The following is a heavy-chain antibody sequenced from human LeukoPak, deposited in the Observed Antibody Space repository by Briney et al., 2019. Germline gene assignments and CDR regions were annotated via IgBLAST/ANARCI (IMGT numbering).Heavy chain of an antibody. Sequence: GGSLRLSCAASGFTFSSYWMSWVRQAPGKGLEWVANIKQDGSEKYYVDSVKGRFTISRDNAKNSLYLQMSSLRAEDTAVYYCAKERAWVAVAGSFDYWGQGTLVTVSS. CDR1: GFTFSSYW. CDR3: AKERAWVAVAGSFDY. V-gene: IGHV3-7*01. J-gene: IGHJ4*02. CDR2: IKQDGSEK. D-gene: IGHD6-19*01.